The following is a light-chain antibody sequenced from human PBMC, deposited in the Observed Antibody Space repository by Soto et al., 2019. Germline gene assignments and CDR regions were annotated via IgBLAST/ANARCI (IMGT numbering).Light chain of an antibody. CDR2: AVS. Sequence: QSALAQPPSASGSPGQSVTISCTGTSSDVGGYNYVSWYQQHPGKAPKLMIYAVSKRPSGVPDRFSGSKSGNTASLTVSGLQAEDEADYYCTSYAGSNNVLFGGGTKLTVL. V-gene: IGLV2-8*01. J-gene: IGLJ2*01. CDR1: SSDVGGYNY. CDR3: TSYAGSNNVL.